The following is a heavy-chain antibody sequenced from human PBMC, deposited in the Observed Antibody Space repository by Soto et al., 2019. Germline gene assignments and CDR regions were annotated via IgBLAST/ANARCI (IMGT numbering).Heavy chain of an antibody. CDR2: ISGSGGST. V-gene: IGHV3-23*01. CDR3: ALCPRRYSGYSFDY. Sequence: GGSLRLSCAASGFTFSSYAMSWVRQAPGKGLEWVSAISGSGGSTYYADSVKGRFTISRDNSKNTLYLQMNSLRAEDTAVYYCALCPRRYSGYSFDYWGQGTLVTVSS. J-gene: IGHJ4*02. D-gene: IGHD5-12*01. CDR1: GFTFSSYA.